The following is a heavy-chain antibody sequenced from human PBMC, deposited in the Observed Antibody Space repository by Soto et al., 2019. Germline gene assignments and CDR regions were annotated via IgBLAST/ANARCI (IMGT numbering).Heavy chain of an antibody. V-gene: IGHV3-11*04. CDR1: GFTFSDYY. J-gene: IGHJ4*02. CDR3: ARDQGIHASVFDY. D-gene: IGHD5-18*01. Sequence: GGSLRLSCAASGFTFSDYYMSWVRQAPGKGLEWVSYFSNSGTIKYYADSVKGRFTISRDEAKNSLYLQMNSLRAEDTAVYYCARDQGIHASVFDYWGQGALVTVSS. CDR2: FSNSGTIK.